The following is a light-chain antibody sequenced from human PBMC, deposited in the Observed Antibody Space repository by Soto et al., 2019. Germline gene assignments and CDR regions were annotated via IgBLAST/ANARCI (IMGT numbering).Light chain of an antibody. CDR1: QSVSSN. V-gene: IGKV3-11*01. CDR2: GAS. CDR3: QQRSNWLWT. J-gene: IGKJ1*01. Sequence: MATTQSPATLSVSPGEKGTLSCRASQSVSSNLAWYQQKPGQAPRLLIYGASSRATGIPARFSGSGSGTDFTLTISSLEPEDFAVYYCQQRSNWLWTFGQGSKVDIK.